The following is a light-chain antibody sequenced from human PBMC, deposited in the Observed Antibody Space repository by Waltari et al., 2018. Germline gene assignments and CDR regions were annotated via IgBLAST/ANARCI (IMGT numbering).Light chain of an antibody. J-gene: IGLJ1*01. CDR2: DDS. Sequence: QSALTQPASVSGSPGQSITISCTGTSSDVGGYNHVSWYQQHPGKAPKLMIYDDSNRPSGVSNRFSGSKSGNTASLTISGLQAEDEADYYCTSYTSSSSLVFGTGTKVTVL. V-gene: IGLV2-14*01. CDR3: TSYTSSSSLV. CDR1: SSDVGGYNH.